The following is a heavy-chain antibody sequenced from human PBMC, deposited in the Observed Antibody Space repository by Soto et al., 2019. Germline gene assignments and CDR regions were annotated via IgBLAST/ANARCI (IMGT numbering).Heavy chain of an antibody. CDR2: INHSGST. J-gene: IGHJ4*02. D-gene: IGHD2-8*02. CDR3: VIDKITGLFDY. Sequence: QVQLQQWGAGLLKPSETLSLTCAVYGGSFSGYYWTWIRQPPGTGLEWIGEINHSGSTNYNPSLKSRTTFSLDTSKNQFSLMLTSVTAADRAVYYWVIDKITGLFDYWRQGTLVTVSS. CDR1: GGSFSGYY. V-gene: IGHV4-34*01.